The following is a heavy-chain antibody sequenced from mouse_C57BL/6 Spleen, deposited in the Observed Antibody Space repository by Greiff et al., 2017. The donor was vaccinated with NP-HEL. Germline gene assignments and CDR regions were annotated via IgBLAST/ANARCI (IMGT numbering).Heavy chain of an antibody. CDR1: GFTFSSYG. Sequence: EVQRVESGGDLVKPGGSLKLSCAASGFTFSSYGMSWVRQTPDKRLEWVATISSGGSYTYYPDSVKGRFTISRDNAKNTLYLQMSSLKSEDTAMYYCARGATVVPSYWYFDVWGTGTTVTVSS. V-gene: IGHV5-6*01. CDR3: ARGATVVPSYWYFDV. J-gene: IGHJ1*03. CDR2: ISSGGSYT. D-gene: IGHD1-1*01.